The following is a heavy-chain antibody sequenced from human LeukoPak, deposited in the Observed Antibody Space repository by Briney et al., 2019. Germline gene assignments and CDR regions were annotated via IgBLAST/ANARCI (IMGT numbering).Heavy chain of an antibody. V-gene: IGHV1-24*01. D-gene: IGHD3-9*01. CDR1: GYTLTELS. CDR2: FDPEDGET. Sequence: ASVKVSCEVSGYTLTELSMHWVRQAPGKGLEWMGGFDPEDGETIYAQKFQGRVTMTEDTSTDTAYMELSSLRSEDTAVYYCATAARLLRYFDWLLFRAPFDYWGQGTLVTVSS. J-gene: IGHJ4*02. CDR3: ATAARLLRYFDWLLFRAPFDY.